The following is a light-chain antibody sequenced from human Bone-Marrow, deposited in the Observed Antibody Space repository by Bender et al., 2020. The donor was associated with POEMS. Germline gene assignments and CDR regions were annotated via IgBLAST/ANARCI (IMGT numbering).Light chain of an antibody. V-gene: IGLV2-14*03. Sequence: QSALTQPASVSGSPGQSITISCTGTSSDVGGYKSVSWYQQHPGKAPKLIIYDVSNRPSGVSNRFSGSKSGNTASLTISGLQAEDEAHYYCCSYAENNFFVFGGGTRLNVL. CDR3: CSYAENNFFV. J-gene: IGLJ3*02. CDR1: SSDVGGYKS. CDR2: DVS.